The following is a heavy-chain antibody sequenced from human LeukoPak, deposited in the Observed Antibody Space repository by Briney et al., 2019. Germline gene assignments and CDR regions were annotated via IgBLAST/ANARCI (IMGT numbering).Heavy chain of an antibody. CDR3: AREVRGVIIS. D-gene: IGHD3-10*01. CDR1: GFTFSSYT. Sequence: GWSLRLSCAASGFTFSSYTMSWVRQAPGKGLEWVANIKQDGSEKYYVDSVKGRFTISRDNAKNSLYLQMNSLRAEDTAVYYCAREVRGVIISWGQGTLVTVSS. J-gene: IGHJ4*02. V-gene: IGHV3-7*03. CDR2: IKQDGSEK.